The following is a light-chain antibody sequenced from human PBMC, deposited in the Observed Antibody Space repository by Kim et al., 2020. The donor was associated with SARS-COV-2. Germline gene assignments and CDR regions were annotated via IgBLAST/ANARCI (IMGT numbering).Light chain of an antibody. Sequence: QSALTQPRSVSGSPGQSVTISCTGTSSDVGGYKYVYWYQHHPGTAPKLVIFDVNQRPSGVPDRFSGSKSGNTASLIISGLQAEDEADYHCCAYAGTYTWVFGGGTKVTVL. CDR2: DVN. CDR3: CAYAGTYTWV. J-gene: IGLJ2*01. CDR1: SSDVGGYKY. V-gene: IGLV2-11*01.